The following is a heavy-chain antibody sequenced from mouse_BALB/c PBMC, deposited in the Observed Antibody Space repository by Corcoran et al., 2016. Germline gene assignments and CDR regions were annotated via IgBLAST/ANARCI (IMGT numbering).Heavy chain of an antibody. D-gene: IGHD4-1*01. CDR3: ARGWDDGAMDY. V-gene: IGHV14-3*02. J-gene: IGHJ4*01. CDR1: GFNIKDTY. Sequence: EVQLQQSGAELVKPGASVKLSCTASGFNIKDTYMHWVKQRPEQGLEWIGRIDPANGNTKYDPKFQGKATITADTSSNTAYLQLSSLTSEDTAVYYCARGWDDGAMDYWSQGTSVTVSS. CDR2: IDPANGNT.